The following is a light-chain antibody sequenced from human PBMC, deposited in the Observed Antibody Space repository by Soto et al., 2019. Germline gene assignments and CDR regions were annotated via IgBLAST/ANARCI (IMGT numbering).Light chain of an antibody. CDR3: AAWDDSLGGLWV. V-gene: IGLV1-47*02. CDR1: SSNIGSNY. Sequence: QSVLTQPPSASGTPGQRVTISCSGSSSNIGSNYVYWYQQLPGTAPKLLIYSNNQRPSGVPDRFSGSKSGTSASLAISGLRSEDEADYYCAAWDDSLGGLWVFGGGTQLTVL. J-gene: IGLJ3*02. CDR2: SNN.